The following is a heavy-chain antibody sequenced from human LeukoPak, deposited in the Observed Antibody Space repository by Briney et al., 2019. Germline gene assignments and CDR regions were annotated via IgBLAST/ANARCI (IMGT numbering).Heavy chain of an antibody. CDR2: MNSNSGNT. Sequence: GASVKVSCKASGYTFTGYDLNWVRQATGQGLEWMGWMNSNSGNTGYAPKFQGRVTMTRNTSISTAYMELSSLRSEDTAVYYCARKGPANYYYYYMDVWGKGTSVTVSS. V-gene: IGHV1-8*01. CDR3: ARKGPANYYYYYMDV. J-gene: IGHJ6*03. D-gene: IGHD2-2*01. CDR1: GYTFTGYD.